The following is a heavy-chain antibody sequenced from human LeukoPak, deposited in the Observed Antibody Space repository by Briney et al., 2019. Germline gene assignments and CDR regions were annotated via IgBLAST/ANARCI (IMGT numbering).Heavy chain of an antibody. D-gene: IGHD5-18*01. J-gene: IGHJ4*02. Sequence: GGSVNVSCKASGYTLTSYGISWLRQAPGQGLEWMGCISAYNSNTNYAQKLQGRVTMTTDTSTSTAYMELRSLRSDDTAVYYCARGGDTGPGLGMKIDYWGQGTLVTVSS. CDR3: ARGGDTGPGLGMKIDY. CDR1: GYTLTSYG. CDR2: ISAYNSNT. V-gene: IGHV1-18*04.